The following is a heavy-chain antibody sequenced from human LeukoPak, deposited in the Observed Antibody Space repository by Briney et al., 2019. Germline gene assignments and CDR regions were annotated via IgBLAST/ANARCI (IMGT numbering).Heavy chain of an antibody. D-gene: IGHD5-24*01. CDR3: TTAEMATIL. CDR2: IRSKANSYAT. Sequence: GGSLRLSCAASGFTFSGSAMHWVRQASGKGLEWVGRIRSKANSYATAYAASVKGRFTISRDDSKNTAYLQMSSLKTEDTAVYYCTTAEMATILWGQGTLVTVSS. V-gene: IGHV3-73*01. J-gene: IGHJ4*02. CDR1: GFTFSGSA.